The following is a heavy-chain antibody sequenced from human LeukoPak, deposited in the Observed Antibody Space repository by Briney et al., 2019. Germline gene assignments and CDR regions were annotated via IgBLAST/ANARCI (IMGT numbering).Heavy chain of an antibody. Sequence: PGGSLRLSCAASGFSLSTYAMTWVRQLPGKGLEWVSGITTSGGTTKYADPVKGRFTISRDNSKNTLYLQMNSLRAEDTAIYYCAKDPNGDYIGAFDNWGQGTMVTVSS. D-gene: IGHD2-8*01. CDR2: ITTSGGTT. CDR1: GFSLSTYA. J-gene: IGHJ3*02. CDR3: AKDPNGDYIGAFDN. V-gene: IGHV3-23*01.